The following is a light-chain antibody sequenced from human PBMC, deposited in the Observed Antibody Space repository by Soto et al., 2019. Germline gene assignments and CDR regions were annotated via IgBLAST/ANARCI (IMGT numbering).Light chain of an antibody. V-gene: IGKV1-5*01. Sequence: DIQMTQSPSSVSASVGDRVTITCRASQSISSWLAWYQQKPGKAPKLLIYDVSNLESGVPSRFSGSGSGTEFTLTISSLQPDDFATYYCQQYNSYLTTFGQGTKVDIK. J-gene: IGKJ1*01. CDR2: DVS. CDR1: QSISSW. CDR3: QQYNSYLTT.